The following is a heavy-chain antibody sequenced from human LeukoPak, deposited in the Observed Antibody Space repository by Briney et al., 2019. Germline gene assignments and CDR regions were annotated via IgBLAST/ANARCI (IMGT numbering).Heavy chain of an antibody. Sequence: SVKVSCKASGGTFSSYAISWVRQAPGQGLEWMGGIIPIFGTANYAQKFQGRVTITADESTSTAYMELSSLRSEDTAVYYCARVGTIFGVVNGLDYWGQGTLVTVSS. CDR1: GGTFSSYA. D-gene: IGHD3-3*01. CDR2: IIPIFGTA. J-gene: IGHJ4*02. V-gene: IGHV1-69*01. CDR3: ARVGTIFGVVNGLDY.